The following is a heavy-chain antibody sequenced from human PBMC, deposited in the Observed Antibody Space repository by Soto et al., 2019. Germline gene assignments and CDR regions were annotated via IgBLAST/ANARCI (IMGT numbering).Heavy chain of an antibody. V-gene: IGHV4-59*13. Sequence: SETLSLTCTVSGGSTSLSYWNWIRRSPGHGLERIGYMYSSGSTNYRSSLKSRVTISGDTSKNQFSLRLRSVTAADTAVYFCARSTGYGDSYFDYWGQGALVTVSS. CDR2: MYSSGST. J-gene: IGHJ4*02. CDR1: GGSTSLSY. CDR3: ARSTGYGDSYFDY. D-gene: IGHD4-17*01.